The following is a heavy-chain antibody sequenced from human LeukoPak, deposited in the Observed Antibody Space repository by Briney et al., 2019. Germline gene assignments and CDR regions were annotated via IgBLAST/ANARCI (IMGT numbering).Heavy chain of an antibody. CDR1: GGSIRSTNW. CDR2: IYYSGST. V-gene: IGHV4-4*02. Sequence: SGTLSLTCAVSGGSIRSTNWWSWVRQPPGKGLEWIGHIYYSGSTNYNPSLKSRVTISVTKNQFSLKLSSVTAADTAVYFCARSAAGLSYGMDVWGQGTTVTVSS. J-gene: IGHJ6*02. CDR3: ARSAAGLSYGMDV. D-gene: IGHD6-13*01.